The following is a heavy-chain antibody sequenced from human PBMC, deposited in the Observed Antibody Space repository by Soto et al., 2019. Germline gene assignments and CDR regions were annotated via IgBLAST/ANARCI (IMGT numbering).Heavy chain of an antibody. V-gene: IGHV3-33*01. CDR3: ARGLWFGELLRTDYYYGMDV. J-gene: IGHJ6*02. CDR1: GFTFSSYG. CDR2: IWYDGSNK. D-gene: IGHD3-10*01. Sequence: GGSLRLSCAASGFTFSSYGMHWVRQAPGKGLEWVAVIWYDGSNKYYADSVKGRFTISRDNSKNTLYLQMNSLRAEDTAVYYCARGLWFGELLRTDYYYGMDVWGQGTTVTVSS.